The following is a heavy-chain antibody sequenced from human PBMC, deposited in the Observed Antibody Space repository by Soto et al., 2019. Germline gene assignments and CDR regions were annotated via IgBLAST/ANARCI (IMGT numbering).Heavy chain of an antibody. D-gene: IGHD3-10*01. Sequence: GGSLRLSCAASGFTFSTYAMSWVRQAPGKGREWVSGISGSGGSTYYADSVKGRFTISRDNSKSTLYLQMNSLRAEDTAVYYCANTSETWFGELLKEYYFDYWGQGILVTVSS. CDR2: ISGSGGST. J-gene: IGHJ4*02. CDR3: ANTSETWFGELLKEYYFDY. CDR1: GFTFSTYA. V-gene: IGHV3-23*01.